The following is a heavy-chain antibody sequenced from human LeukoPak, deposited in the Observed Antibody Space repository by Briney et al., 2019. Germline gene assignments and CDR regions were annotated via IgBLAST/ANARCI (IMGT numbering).Heavy chain of an antibody. V-gene: IGHV3-23*01. CDR1: GFTFTNYA. J-gene: IGHJ3*02. CDR3: ARDHHRRLYDSQARDTFDI. D-gene: IGHD3-22*01. Sequence: GGSLRLSCAASGFTFTNYAMSWVRQAPGKGLEWVSAISGSGGSTYYADSVKGRFSISRDNAKKSLYLQMNSLRAEDTAVYYCARDHHRRLYDSQARDTFDIWGQGTMVTVSS. CDR2: ISGSGGST.